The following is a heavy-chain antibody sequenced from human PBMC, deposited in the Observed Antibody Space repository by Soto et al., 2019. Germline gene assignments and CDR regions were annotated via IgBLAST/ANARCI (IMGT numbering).Heavy chain of an antibody. CDR2: VSPPFRTS. V-gene: IGHV1-69*01. Sequence: QVQLVQSGAEVKKPGSSVKVSCKTSGVSFNNNGIGWVRQAPGHGLEWIGGVSPPFRTSNYARKFQGRISSSADASTGTVYMELSSLTSEDTAQYYCARVLYYGSGSYSPYGMDVWGQGTTVTVSS. CDR3: ARVLYYGSGSYSPYGMDV. J-gene: IGHJ6*02. CDR1: GVSFNNNG. D-gene: IGHD3-10*01.